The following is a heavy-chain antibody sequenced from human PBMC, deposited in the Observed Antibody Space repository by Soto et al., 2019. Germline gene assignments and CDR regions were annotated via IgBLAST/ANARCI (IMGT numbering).Heavy chain of an antibody. V-gene: IGHV5-51*01. D-gene: IGHD4-17*01. Sequence: AGESLKISCKGSGYSFTSYWIGWVREMPGKGLEWMGTIYPGDSDTRYSPSFQGQVTISADKSISTAYIQWSSLKASDTAMYYCARPNDGAVYFDYWGQGTLVTVSS. CDR2: IYPGDSDT. CDR1: GYSFTSYW. CDR3: ARPNDGAVYFDY. J-gene: IGHJ4*02.